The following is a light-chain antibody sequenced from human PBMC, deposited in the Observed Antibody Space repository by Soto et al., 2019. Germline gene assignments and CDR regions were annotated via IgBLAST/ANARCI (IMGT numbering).Light chain of an antibody. V-gene: IGKV1-5*01. CDR1: QSISSW. Sequence: DIQMTQSPSTLSASVGDRVTITCRTSQSISSWLAWYQQKPGQAPKLLIYDASSLVSGVPSRFSGSGSGTEFTLTISSLQPDDFATYYCQQYNSYSPYTFGQGTKLEIK. CDR3: QQYNSYSPYT. J-gene: IGKJ2*01. CDR2: DAS.